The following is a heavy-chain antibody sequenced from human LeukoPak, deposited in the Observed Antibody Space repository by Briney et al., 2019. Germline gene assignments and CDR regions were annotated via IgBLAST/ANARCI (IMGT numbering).Heavy chain of an antibody. CDR2: IYTSGST. D-gene: IGHD3-10*01. CDR1: GGSISSYY. J-gene: IGHJ4*02. CDR3: ARGPGITMVRGVISYFDY. V-gene: IGHV4-4*07. Sequence: ASETLSLTCTVSGGSISSYYWSWIRQPAGKGLEWSGRIYTSGSTNYNPSLESRVTMSVDTSKNQFSLKLSSVTAADTAVYYCARGPGITMVRGVISYFDYWGQGTLVTVSS.